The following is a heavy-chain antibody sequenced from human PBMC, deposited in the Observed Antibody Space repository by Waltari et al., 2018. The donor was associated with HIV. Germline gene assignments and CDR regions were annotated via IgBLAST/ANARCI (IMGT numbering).Heavy chain of an antibody. CDR2: INPNKGGT. D-gene: IGHD4-17*01. V-gene: IGHV1-2*04. J-gene: IGHJ3*01. Sequence: QVQLVQSGAEVKRPGASVKVSCTTSVYSFTAYYLHWVRQAPGQGLGWMGWINPNKGGTDYAQNFRDWVTMTTDTSIATAYLELHSLKSDDTAVYFCARDAGRTVSTPDAFDVWGRGTMVTVSS. CDR3: ARDAGRTVSTPDAFDV. CDR1: VYSFTAYY.